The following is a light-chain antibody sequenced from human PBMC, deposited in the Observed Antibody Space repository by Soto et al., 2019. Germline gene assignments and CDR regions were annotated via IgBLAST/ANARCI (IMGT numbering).Light chain of an antibody. V-gene: IGKV1-5*03. CDR3: QQYNSYSPT. Sequence: DIHVTQSPSSLSVSVGESVTITCRASQSISSYLNWYQQKPGKAPKVLIYKASSLVSGVPSRFSGSGSGTEFTLTISSLQPDDSATDCCQQYNSYSPTFGQGTKV. J-gene: IGKJ1*01. CDR1: QSISSY. CDR2: KAS.